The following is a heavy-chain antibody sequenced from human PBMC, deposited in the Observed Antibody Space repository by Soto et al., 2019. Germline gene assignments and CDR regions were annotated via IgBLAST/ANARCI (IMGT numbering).Heavy chain of an antibody. CDR3: ERYKYDSSGHDDGR. V-gene: IGHV4-38-2*01. J-gene: IGHJ3*01. Sequence: SETLSLTCSLSGYSINRGYYWGWIRQAPGKGLEWICSIYHMGATYYAPSLKSRAAVSLDTSNNQFTLRLTSATVADTPICYFERYKYDSSGHDDGRWGKGAMVTVSS. CDR1: GYSINRGYY. D-gene: IGHD3-22*01. CDR2: IYHMGAT.